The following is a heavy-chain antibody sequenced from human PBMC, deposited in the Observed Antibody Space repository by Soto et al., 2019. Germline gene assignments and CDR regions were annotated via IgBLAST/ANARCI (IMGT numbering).Heavy chain of an antibody. V-gene: IGHV4-39*01. Sequence: SETLSLTCTVSGGSISSSSYYWCWIRHPPGKGLEWIGSIYYSGSTYYNPSLKSRVTISVDTSKNQFSLKLSSVTAADTAVYYCARRSIMITFGGVIVIPYGFDYWGQGTLVTVAS. J-gene: IGHJ4*02. CDR2: IYYSGST. D-gene: IGHD3-16*02. CDR3: ARRSIMITFGGVIVIPYGFDY. CDR1: GGSISSSSYY.